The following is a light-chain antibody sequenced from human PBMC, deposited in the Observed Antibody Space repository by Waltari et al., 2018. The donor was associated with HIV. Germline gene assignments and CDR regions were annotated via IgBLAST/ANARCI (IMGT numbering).Light chain of an antibody. CDR1: NSNIGNDY. CDR2: DRN. J-gene: IGLJ2*01. V-gene: IGLV1-51*01. CDR3: GTWDRRLSGAV. Sequence: QSVLTQPPSVSAAPGQKVTISCSRSNSNIGNDYVSWYQHLPGAAPKLLIYDRNELPSGIPDRCSGSRSRTSATLDITGLQTGDEADEYCGTWDRRLSGAVFGGGTRLTVL.